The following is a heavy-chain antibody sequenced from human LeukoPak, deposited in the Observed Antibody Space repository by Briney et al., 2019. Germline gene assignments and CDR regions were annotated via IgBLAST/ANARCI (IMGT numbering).Heavy chain of an antibody. CDR3: ASGSSGYGYYYYMDV. J-gene: IGHJ6*03. V-gene: IGHV1-69*01. Sequence: SVKVSCKASGGTFSSYAISWVRQAPGQGLEWMGGIIPIFGTANYAQKFQGRVTITADESTSTAYMELSSLRSEDTAVYYYASGSSGYGYYYYMDVWGKGTTVTVSS. CDR2: IIPIFGTA. D-gene: IGHD3-22*01. CDR1: GGTFSSYA.